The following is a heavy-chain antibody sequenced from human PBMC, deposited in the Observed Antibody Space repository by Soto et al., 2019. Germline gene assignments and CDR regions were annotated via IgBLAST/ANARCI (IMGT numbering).Heavy chain of an antibody. Sequence: QVQLQESGPGLVKPSQTLSLTCTVSGGSISSGDYFWSWIRQPPGKGLEWIAYIYYDGSTSYNPSLKSRVTISLHTSKPQVSLRLSCVTAADTAVYYCARVKAGVVYWGQGTLVTVFS. J-gene: IGHJ4*02. V-gene: IGHV4-30-4*01. D-gene: IGHD6-13*01. CDR1: GGSISSGDYF. CDR3: ARVKAGVVY. CDR2: IYYDGST.